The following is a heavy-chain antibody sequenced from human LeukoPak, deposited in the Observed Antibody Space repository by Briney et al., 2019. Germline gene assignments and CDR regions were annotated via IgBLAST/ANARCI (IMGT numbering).Heavy chain of an antibody. D-gene: IGHD3-10*01. CDR1: GGSISSYY. CDR3: ARTTMVRGTYYMDV. V-gene: IGHV4-59*01. J-gene: IGHJ6*03. CDR2: IYYSGST. Sequence: SETLSLTCTVSGGSISSYYWSWIRQLPGKGLEWIGYIYYSGSTNYNPSLKSRVTISVDTSKNQFSLKLSSVTAADTAVYYCARTTMVRGTYYMDVWGKGTTVTISS.